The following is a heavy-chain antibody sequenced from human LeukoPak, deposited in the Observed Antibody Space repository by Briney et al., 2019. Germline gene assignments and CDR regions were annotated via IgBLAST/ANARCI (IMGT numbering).Heavy chain of an antibody. J-gene: IGHJ6*03. CDR2: INPNSGGT. V-gene: IGHV1-2*02. CDR1: GYTFTGYH. Sequence: ASVKLSCKAYGYTFTGYHMHWVRQAPGQGLEWMGWINPNSGGTNYAQKFQGRVTMTRDTSISTAYMELSRLRSDDTAVYYCARGSDYGDYMDVWGKGTPVTVSS. CDR3: ARGSDYGDYMDV. D-gene: IGHD4-17*01.